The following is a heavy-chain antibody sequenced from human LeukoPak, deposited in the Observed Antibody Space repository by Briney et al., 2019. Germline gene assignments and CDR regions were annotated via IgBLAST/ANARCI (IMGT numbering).Heavy chain of an antibody. V-gene: IGHV1-69*13. CDR3: ARIGYYGSGSYYNSGFDY. D-gene: IGHD3-10*01. Sequence: GASVKVSCKASGGTFSSYAISWVRQAPGQGLEWMGGIIPIFGTANYAQKFQGRVTITADESTSTAYMELSSLRSEDTAVYYCARIGYYGSGSYYNSGFDYWGQGTLVTVSS. CDR2: IIPIFGTA. J-gene: IGHJ4*02. CDR1: GGTFSSYA.